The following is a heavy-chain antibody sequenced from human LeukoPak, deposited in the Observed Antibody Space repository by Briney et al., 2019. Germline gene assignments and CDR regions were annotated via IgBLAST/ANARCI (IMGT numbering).Heavy chain of an antibody. CDR2: IRSTANGYAT. CDR1: GFTFSGSA. D-gene: IGHD3-10*01. J-gene: IGHJ4*02. Sequence: GGSLRLSCAASGFTFSGSALHWVRQASGKGLEWVGRIRSTANGYATAYAASVKGRFTIPRDDSKNTAYLQMDSLKTEDTAVYYCTGNYYGSGSYADFDYWGQGTLVTVSS. CDR3: TGNYYGSGSYADFDY. V-gene: IGHV3-73*01.